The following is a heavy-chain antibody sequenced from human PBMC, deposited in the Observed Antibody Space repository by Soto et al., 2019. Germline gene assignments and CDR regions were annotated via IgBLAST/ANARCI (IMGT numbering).Heavy chain of an antibody. D-gene: IGHD5-12*01. CDR2: IYYSGST. V-gene: IGHV4-31*03. J-gene: IGHJ4*02. Sequence: PSETLSLTCTVSGGSISSGGYYWSWIRQHPGNGLEWIGYIYYSGSTDYNPSLKSRVTTSVDTSKNQFSMKLSSVTAADTAVYYCARESRRDGYDDYWGQGTLVTVSS. CDR1: GGSISSGGYY. CDR3: ARESRRDGYDDY.